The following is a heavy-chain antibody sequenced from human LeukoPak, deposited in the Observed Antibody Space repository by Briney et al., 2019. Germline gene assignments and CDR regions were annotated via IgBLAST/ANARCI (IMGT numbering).Heavy chain of an antibody. Sequence: ASVKVSCKASGYTFTGYYMHWVRQAPGQGLEWMGWINPNSGGTNYAQKFQGRVTMTRDTSISTAYMELSRLRSDDTAVYYCVRRVAAAGREFDYWGQGTLVTVSS. V-gene: IGHV1-2*02. CDR3: VRRVAAAGREFDY. CDR1: GYTFTGYY. D-gene: IGHD6-13*01. J-gene: IGHJ4*02. CDR2: INPNSGGT.